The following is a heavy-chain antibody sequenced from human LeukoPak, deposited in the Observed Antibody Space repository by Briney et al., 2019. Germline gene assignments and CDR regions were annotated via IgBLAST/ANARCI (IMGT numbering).Heavy chain of an antibody. CDR2: IIPILGIA. CDR1: GGTFSSYT. J-gene: IGHJ4*02. Sequence: SVKLSCKASGGTFSSYTISWVRQAPGQGLEWMGRIIPILGIANYAQKFQGRVTITADKSTSTAYMELSSLRSEDTAVYYCARGVSSTSLFDYWGQGTLVTVSS. CDR3: ARGVSSTSLFDY. V-gene: IGHV1-69*02. D-gene: IGHD2-2*01.